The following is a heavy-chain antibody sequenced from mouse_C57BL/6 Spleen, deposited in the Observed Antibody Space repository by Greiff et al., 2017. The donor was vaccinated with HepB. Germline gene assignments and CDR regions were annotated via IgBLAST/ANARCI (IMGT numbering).Heavy chain of an antibody. J-gene: IGHJ4*01. CDR3: ARTGTGAMDY. Sequence: VQLQQSGPELVKPGASVKISCKASGYSFTSYYIHWVKQRPGQGLEWIGWIYPGSGNTKYNEKFKGKATLTADTSSSTAYRQLSSLTSEDSAVYYCARTGTGAMDYWGQGTSVTVSS. V-gene: IGHV1-66*01. D-gene: IGHD4-1*01. CDR2: IYPGSGNT. CDR1: GYSFTSYY.